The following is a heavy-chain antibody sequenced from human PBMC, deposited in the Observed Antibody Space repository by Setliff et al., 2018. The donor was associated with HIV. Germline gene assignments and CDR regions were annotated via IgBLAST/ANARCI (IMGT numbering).Heavy chain of an antibody. Sequence: PSETLSLTCAVYGGSFSGYYWSWIRQPPGKGLEWIGEINHSGDTNYNPSLKSRVTISVDTSKNQFSLKLKSVTAADTAIYFCARGKGGLVGPAEFDYWGPGTLVTVSS. V-gene: IGHV4-34*01. CDR1: GGSFSGYY. D-gene: IGHD1-26*01. CDR3: ARGKGGLVGPAEFDY. J-gene: IGHJ4*02. CDR2: INHSGDT.